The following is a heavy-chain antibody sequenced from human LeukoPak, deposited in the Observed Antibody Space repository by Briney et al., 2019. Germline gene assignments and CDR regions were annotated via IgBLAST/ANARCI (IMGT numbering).Heavy chain of an antibody. Sequence: GGSLRLSCAASGFTFSSYAMSWVRQAPGKGLEWVSAISGSGGSTYYADSVEGRFTISRDNSKNTLYLQMNSLRAEDTAVYYCAKVSLYYYYGMDVWGQETTVTVSS. J-gene: IGHJ6*02. CDR1: GFTFSSYA. CDR3: AKVSLYYYYGMDV. V-gene: IGHV3-23*01. CDR2: ISGSGGST.